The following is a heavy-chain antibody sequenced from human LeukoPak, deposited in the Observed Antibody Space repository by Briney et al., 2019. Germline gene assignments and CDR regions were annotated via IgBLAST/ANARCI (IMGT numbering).Heavy chain of an antibody. CDR2: IIQDGTGT. D-gene: IGHD3-16*01. CDR3: ATDDYRGLGY. Sequence: GGSLRLSCAASGITFGNYWMHWVRQTPGKGLVWVSHIIQDGTGTFYADSVKGRFTISRDNAKNTLYLQMNNLRAEDTAVYYCATDDYRGLGYWGQGTLVTVSS. CDR1: GITFGNYW. V-gene: IGHV3-74*01. J-gene: IGHJ4*02.